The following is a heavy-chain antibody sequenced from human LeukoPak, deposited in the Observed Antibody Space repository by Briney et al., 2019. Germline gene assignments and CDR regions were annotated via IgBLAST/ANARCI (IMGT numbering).Heavy chain of an antibody. CDR2: IIPILGIA. Sequence: VKVSCKASGGTFSSYAISWVRQAPGQGLEWMGRIIPILGIANYAQKFQGRVTITADKSTSTAYMELSSLRSEDTAVYYCARDTYCSSTSCFPNYMDVWGTGTTVTVSS. V-gene: IGHV1-69*04. D-gene: IGHD2-2*01. CDR1: GGTFSSYA. J-gene: IGHJ6*03. CDR3: ARDTYCSSTSCFPNYMDV.